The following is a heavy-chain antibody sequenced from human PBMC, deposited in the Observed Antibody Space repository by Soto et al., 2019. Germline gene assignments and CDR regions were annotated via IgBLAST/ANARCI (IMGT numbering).Heavy chain of an antibody. CDR3: AKDASNPPSVYYYYGMDV. V-gene: IGHV3-30*18. CDR2: ISYDGSNK. Sequence: GGSLRLSCAASGFTFSSYGMHWVRQAPGKGLEWVAVISYDGSNKYYADSVKGRFTISRDNSKNTLYLQMNSLRAEDTAVYYCAKDASNPPSVYYYYGMDVWGQGTTVTVSS. CDR1: GFTFSSYG. D-gene: IGHD4-4*01. J-gene: IGHJ6*02.